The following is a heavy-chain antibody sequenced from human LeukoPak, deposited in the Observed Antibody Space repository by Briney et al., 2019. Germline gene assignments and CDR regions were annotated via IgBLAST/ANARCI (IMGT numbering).Heavy chain of an antibody. D-gene: IGHD4-17*01. Sequence: GGSLRLSCAASGFTFDDYAMHWVRQAPGKGLEWVSGISWNSGSIGYADSVKGRFTISRDNAKNSLYLQMNSLRAEDTALYYCAKDGLRGYYYYMDVWGKGTTVTVSS. CDR3: AKDGLRGYYYYMDV. V-gene: IGHV3-9*01. CDR1: GFTFDDYA. J-gene: IGHJ6*03. CDR2: ISWNSGSI.